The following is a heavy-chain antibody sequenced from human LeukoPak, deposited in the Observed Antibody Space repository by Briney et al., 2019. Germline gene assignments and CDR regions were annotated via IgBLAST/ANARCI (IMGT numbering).Heavy chain of an antibody. Sequence: GRSLRLSCVASGFIFSSNGMHWVRQAPGKGLEWVALISYDGSYQHYADSVKGRFTISRDDSMNTLYLQMNSLGAEDTALYYCANVQYSSSWYPGNWGQGTLVTVSS. CDR1: GFIFSSNG. CDR2: ISYDGSYQ. V-gene: IGHV3-30*18. CDR3: ANVQYSSSWYPGN. D-gene: IGHD6-13*01. J-gene: IGHJ4*02.